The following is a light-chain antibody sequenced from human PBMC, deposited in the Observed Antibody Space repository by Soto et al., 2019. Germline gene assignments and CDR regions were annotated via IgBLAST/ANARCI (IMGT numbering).Light chain of an antibody. CDR2: DAS. Sequence: EIVLTQSPATLSLSPGETATLSCRASQSVGSYLAWYQQKPGQAPRLLIYDASSRAPGIPPRFRGSGSGTDFTLTISSLEPEDFAVYYCQQRSSRPPLTFGGGTKVDI. CDR3: QQRSSRPPLT. J-gene: IGKJ4*01. V-gene: IGKV3-11*01. CDR1: QSVGSY.